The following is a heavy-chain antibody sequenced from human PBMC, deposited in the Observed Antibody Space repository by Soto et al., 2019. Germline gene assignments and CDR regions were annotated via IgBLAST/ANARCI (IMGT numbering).Heavy chain of an antibody. V-gene: IGHV3-7*01. CDR1: GFTFSSYW. J-gene: IGHJ4*02. CDR2: IKQDGSEK. Sequence: PGGSLRLSCAASGFTFSSYWMSWVRQAPGKGLEWVANIKQDGSEKYYVDSVKGRFTISRDNAKNSLYLQMNSLRAEDTAVYYCALLRGSGLFDFDYWGQGTLVTVSS. CDR3: ALLRGSGLFDFDY. D-gene: IGHD6-19*01.